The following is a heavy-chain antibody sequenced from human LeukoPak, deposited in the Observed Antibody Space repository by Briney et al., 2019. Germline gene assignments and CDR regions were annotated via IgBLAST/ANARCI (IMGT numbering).Heavy chain of an antibody. D-gene: IGHD1-7*01. CDR3: AREFPPTELELRGISYYMDV. CDR1: GGTFSSYA. J-gene: IGHJ6*03. V-gene: IGHV1-69*13. Sequence: ASVKVSCKASGGTFSSYAISWVRQAPGQGREWMGGIIPIFGTANYAQKFQGRVTITADESTSTAYMELSSLRSEDTAVYYCAREFPPTELELRGISYYMDVWGKGTTVTVSS. CDR2: IIPIFGTA.